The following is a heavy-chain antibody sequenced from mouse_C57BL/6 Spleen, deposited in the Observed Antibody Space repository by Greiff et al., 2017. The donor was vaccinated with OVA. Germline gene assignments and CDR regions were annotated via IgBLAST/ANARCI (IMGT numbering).Heavy chain of an antibody. CDR1: GYTFTSYG. CDR2: TYPRSGNT. Sequence: QVQLQQSGAELARPGASVKLSCKASGYTFTSYGISWVKQRTGQGLEWIGETYPRSGNTYYNEKFKGKATLTADKSSSTAYMELRSLTSEDSAVYFCARSKGYGNYGGDAMDYWGQGTSVTVSS. CDR3: ARSKGYGNYGGDAMDY. V-gene: IGHV1-81*01. D-gene: IGHD2-10*02. J-gene: IGHJ4*01.